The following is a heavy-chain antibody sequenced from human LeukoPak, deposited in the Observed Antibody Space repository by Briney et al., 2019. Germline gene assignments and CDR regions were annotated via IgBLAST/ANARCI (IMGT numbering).Heavy chain of an antibody. CDR3: AKYHGGTYSSGPVYFDY. V-gene: IGHV3-23*01. CDR2: ISNSGGST. J-gene: IGHJ4*02. Sequence: GGSLRLSCAASGFTFSNYAMSWVRQAPGKGLEWISSISNSGGSTYHADSVKGRFTISRDNSRNTLYLQMSSLRAEDTAVYYCAKYHGGTYSSGPVYFDYWGQGTLVTVSS. D-gene: IGHD6-19*01. CDR1: GFTFSNYA.